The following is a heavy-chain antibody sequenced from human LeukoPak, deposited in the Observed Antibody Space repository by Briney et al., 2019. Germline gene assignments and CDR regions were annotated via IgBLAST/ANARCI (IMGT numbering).Heavy chain of an antibody. CDR3: ARSRGTTFYYYGMDV. Sequence: PGGSLRLSCAASGFTVSSNYMSWVRQAPGKGLEWVSVIYSGGSTYYADSVKGRFTISRDNSKNTLYLQMNSLRAEDTAVYYCARSRGTTFYYYGMDVWGQGTTVTVSS. V-gene: IGHV3-53*01. D-gene: IGHD3-10*01. CDR2: IYSGGST. J-gene: IGHJ6*02. CDR1: GFTVSSNY.